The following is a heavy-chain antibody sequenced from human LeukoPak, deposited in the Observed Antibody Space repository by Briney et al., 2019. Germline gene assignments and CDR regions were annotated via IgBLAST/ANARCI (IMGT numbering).Heavy chain of an antibody. Sequence: GGSLRLSCAASGFTVNNNHMSWVRQAPGKGLEWVSAISGSGGSTYYADSVKGRFTISRDNSKNTLYLQMNSLRAEDTAVYYCAKVAYYDILTGYMYYFDYWGQGTLVTVSS. CDR1: GFTVNNNH. V-gene: IGHV3-23*01. CDR3: AKVAYYDILTGYMYYFDY. J-gene: IGHJ4*02. D-gene: IGHD3-9*01. CDR2: ISGSGGST.